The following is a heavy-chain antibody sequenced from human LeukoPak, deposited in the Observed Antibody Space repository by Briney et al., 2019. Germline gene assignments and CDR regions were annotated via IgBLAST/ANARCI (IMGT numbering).Heavy chain of an antibody. CDR2: IRFTGSYI. CDR1: GFTFSSNS. V-gene: IGHV3-21*01. CDR3: ARRSIAAHSFDY. J-gene: IGHJ4*02. D-gene: IGHD6-6*01. Sequence: GGSLRLSCAASGFTFSSNSMNWVRQAPGRGLEWVSSIRFTGSYIYYADSVKGRFTISRDNAKNTLYLQMNSLRAEDTAVYYCARRSIAAHSFDYWGQGTLVTVSS.